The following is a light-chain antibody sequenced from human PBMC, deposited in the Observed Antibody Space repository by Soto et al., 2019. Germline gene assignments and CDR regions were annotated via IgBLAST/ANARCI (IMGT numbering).Light chain of an antibody. Sequence: QSVLAQPASVSGSPGQSITISCTGTSSDVGGYNSVSWYQHHPGKAPKLMIYEVSNRPTGVSDRFSGSKSGNTASLTISGLQAEGEADYYCSSYTTNTGLEYVFGTGTKVTVL. CDR3: SSYTTNTGLEYV. J-gene: IGLJ1*01. V-gene: IGLV2-14*01. CDR2: EVS. CDR1: SSDVGGYNS.